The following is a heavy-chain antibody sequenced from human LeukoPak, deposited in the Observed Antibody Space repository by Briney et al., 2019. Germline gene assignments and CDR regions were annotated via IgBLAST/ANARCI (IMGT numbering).Heavy chain of an antibody. V-gene: IGHV3-23*01. CDR1: GLTFSSYA. Sequence: GGSLRLSCVTSGLTFSSYAMSWVRQAPGKGLEWVSAITDSGGSTYYADSVKGRFTISRDNSKNTLYLQMNSLRAEDTAVYYCARDISDISAAAGLFDYWGQGTLVTVSS. D-gene: IGHD2-15*01. CDR2: ITDSGGST. CDR3: ARDISDISAAAGLFDY. J-gene: IGHJ4*02.